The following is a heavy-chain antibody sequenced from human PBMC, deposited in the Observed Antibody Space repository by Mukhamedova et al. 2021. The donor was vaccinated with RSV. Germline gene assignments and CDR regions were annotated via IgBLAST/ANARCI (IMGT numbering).Heavy chain of an antibody. J-gene: IGHJ4*02. D-gene: IGHD3-10*01. CDR3: ASGSMVRGVILEGEDY. CDR1: S. CDR2: ISSSSSTI. V-gene: IGHV3-48*04. Sequence: SMNWVRQAPGKGLEWVSYISSSSSTIYYADSVKGRFTISRDNAKNSLYLQMNSLRAEDTAVYYCASGSMVRGVILEGEDYWGQGTL.